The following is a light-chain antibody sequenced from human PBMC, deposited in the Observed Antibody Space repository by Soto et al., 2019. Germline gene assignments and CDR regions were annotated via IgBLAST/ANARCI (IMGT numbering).Light chain of an antibody. CDR1: SSDVGGYNY. J-gene: IGLJ1*01. Sequence: QSALTQPASVSGSLGQSITISCTGTSSDVGGYNYVSWYQQHPGKAPKLMIFEVSNRPSGVSNRFSGSKSGNTASLTISGLQSEDEAESYCNSYTTSNTFVFGTVTKLTVL. CDR2: EVS. V-gene: IGLV2-14*01. CDR3: NSYTTSNTFV.